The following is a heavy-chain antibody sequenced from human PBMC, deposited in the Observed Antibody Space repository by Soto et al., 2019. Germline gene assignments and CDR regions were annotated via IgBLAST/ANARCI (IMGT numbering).Heavy chain of an antibody. CDR3: ERASSLRTAMVPYYFDY. CDR2: IYYSGST. J-gene: IGHJ4*02. V-gene: IGHV4-59*01. D-gene: IGHD5-18*01. CDR1: GGSISSYY. Sequence: SETLSLTCTVSGGSISSYYWSWIRQPPGKGLEWIGYIYYSGSTNYNPSLKSRVTISVDTSKNQFSLKLSSVTAADTAVYYCERASSLRTAMVPYYFDYWGQGTLVTVSS.